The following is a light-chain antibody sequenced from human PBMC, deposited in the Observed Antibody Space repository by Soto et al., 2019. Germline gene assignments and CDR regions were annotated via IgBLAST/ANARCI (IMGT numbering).Light chain of an antibody. Sequence: DIQMTQSPSSVSASVGDRITITCRASQDIGGRLAWFQQKPGKAPQYLIQAASILQSSVPSRFRGSGSGTECSLTISNLQPEDCASDFCLPVYSFPRAFGLGTNVEI. V-gene: IGKV1-12*01. J-gene: IGKJ1*01. CDR1: QDIGGR. CDR3: LPVYSFPRA. CDR2: AAS.